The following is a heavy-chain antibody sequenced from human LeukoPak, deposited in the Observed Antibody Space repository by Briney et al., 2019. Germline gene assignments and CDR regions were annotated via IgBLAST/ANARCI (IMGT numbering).Heavy chain of an antibody. Sequence: SETLSLTCAVYGGSFSGYYWSWIRQPPGKGREWIGEINHSGSTNYNLSLKSRVTISVDTSKNQFSLKLSSVTAADTAVYYCARAIARGYGVFDYWGQGTLVTVSS. D-gene: IGHD4-17*01. CDR3: ARAIARGYGVFDY. CDR1: GGSFSGYY. CDR2: INHSGST. J-gene: IGHJ4*02. V-gene: IGHV4-34*01.